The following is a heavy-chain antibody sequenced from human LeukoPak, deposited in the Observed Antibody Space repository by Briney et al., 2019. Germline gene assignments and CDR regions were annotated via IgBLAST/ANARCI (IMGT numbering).Heavy chain of an antibody. CDR1: GFTFNRFW. D-gene: IGHD1-14*01. J-gene: IGHJ4*02. CDR2: INQDGSEK. Sequence: AGGSLRLSCAASGFTFNRFWMNWVRQAPGKGLEWVANINQDGSEKYYVDSVKGRFTISRDNARNSLHLQLNSLRAEDTAVYYCARDHVEPGVILDYWGQGTLVTVSS. V-gene: IGHV3-7*05. CDR3: ARDHVEPGVILDY.